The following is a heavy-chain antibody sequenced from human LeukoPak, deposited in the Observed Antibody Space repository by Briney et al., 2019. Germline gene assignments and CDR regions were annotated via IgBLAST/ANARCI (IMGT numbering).Heavy chain of an antibody. CDR2: ISYDGSNK. D-gene: IGHD1-1*01. Sequence: PGGSLRLSCAASGFTFTSYAMSWVRQAPGKGLEWVAVISYDGSNKYYADSVKGRFTISRDNSKNTLYLQMNSLRAEDTAVYYCVRDILEGFFDSWGQGTLVTVSS. V-gene: IGHV3-30-3*01. CDR3: VRDILEGFFDS. J-gene: IGHJ4*02. CDR1: GFTFTSYA.